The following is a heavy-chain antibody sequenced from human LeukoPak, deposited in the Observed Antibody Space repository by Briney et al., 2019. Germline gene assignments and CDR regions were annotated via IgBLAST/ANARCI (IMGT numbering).Heavy chain of an antibody. CDR3: VRDFDTVTTAYLQL. Sequence: GGSLRLSCAASGFTFDDYGMSWVRQAPGKGLEWVSSISRSSRHLYYADSVKGRFTISRDDAKNSVYLQMNSLRADETAVYYCVRDFDTVTTAYLQLWGQGTLVTVSS. CDR2: ISRSSRHL. J-gene: IGHJ1*01. D-gene: IGHD4-17*01. CDR1: GFTFDDYG. V-gene: IGHV3-21*01.